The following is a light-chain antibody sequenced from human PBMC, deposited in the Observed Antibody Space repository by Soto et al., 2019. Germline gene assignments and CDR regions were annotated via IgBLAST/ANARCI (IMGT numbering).Light chain of an antibody. V-gene: IGKV1-8*01. J-gene: IGKJ5*01. Sequence: AIRMTQSPSSLSASTGDRVTITCRASQGISSYLAWYQQKPGKAPKLLIYAASTLQSGVPSRFSGSGSETDFTLTISCLQSEDFATYYCQQYYSYPPITFGQGTRLEIK. CDR1: QGISSY. CDR3: QQYYSYPPIT. CDR2: AAS.